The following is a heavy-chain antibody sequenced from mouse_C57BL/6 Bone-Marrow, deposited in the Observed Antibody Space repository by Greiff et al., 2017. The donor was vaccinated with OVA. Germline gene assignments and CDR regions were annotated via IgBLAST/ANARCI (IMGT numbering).Heavy chain of an antibody. V-gene: IGHV5-9*01. CDR1: GFTFSSYT. D-gene: IGHD1-1*01. Sequence: EVNVVESGGGLVKPGGSLKLSCAASGFTFSSYTMSWVRQTPEKRLEWVATISGGGGNTYYPDSVKGRFTISRDNAKNTLYLQMSSLRSEDTALYYCASIGTTVVYFDVWGTGTTVTVSS. J-gene: IGHJ1*03. CDR3: ASIGTTVVYFDV. CDR2: ISGGGGNT.